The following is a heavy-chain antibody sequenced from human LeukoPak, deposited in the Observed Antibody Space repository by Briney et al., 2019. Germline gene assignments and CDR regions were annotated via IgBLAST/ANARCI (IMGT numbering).Heavy chain of an antibody. CDR1: GDSINVYC. V-gene: IGHV4-59*01. CDR2: MYYSGTT. D-gene: IGHD2/OR15-2a*01. J-gene: IGHJ6*02. Sequence: PSETLSLTCTVSGDSINVYCWNWIRQSTGKGLEWIAYMYYSGTTNYNPSLENRVAISLDLSRHQFSLRLNSVTAADTAVYFCATSEKNRFYIHAWGQGTTVIVSS. CDR3: ATSEKNRFYIHA.